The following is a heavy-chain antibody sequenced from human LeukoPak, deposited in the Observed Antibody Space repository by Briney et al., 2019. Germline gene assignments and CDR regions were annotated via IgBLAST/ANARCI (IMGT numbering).Heavy chain of an antibody. Sequence: PSETLSLTCTVSGGSISSYYWSWIRQPPAKGLEWIGYIYDIGSTNYNPSLKSRVTISVDTSKNQFSLKLSSVSAADTDVYYCARDHSSPGYYYKDVWGKGTTVTVSS. J-gene: IGHJ6*03. CDR1: GGSISSYY. D-gene: IGHD6-13*01. CDR3: ARDHSSPGYYYKDV. V-gene: IGHV4-59*01. CDR2: IYDIGST.